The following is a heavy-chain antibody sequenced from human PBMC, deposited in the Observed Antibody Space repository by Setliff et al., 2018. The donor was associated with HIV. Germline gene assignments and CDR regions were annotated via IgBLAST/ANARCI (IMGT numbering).Heavy chain of an antibody. J-gene: IGHJ4*02. D-gene: IGHD3-10*01. Sequence: ASVKVSCKASGYTITDYYLGWVRQAPGQGLEWMGRMNPTSGGTDYAEKFEDRVAMTTDTSKSTAYMELSRLPSDDTAVDYCAKGVRLGRGRLEVWGFDSWGQGSMVTVSS. CDR3: AKGVRLGRGRLEVWGFDS. CDR2: MNPTSGGT. CDR1: GYTITDYY. V-gene: IGHV1-2*06.